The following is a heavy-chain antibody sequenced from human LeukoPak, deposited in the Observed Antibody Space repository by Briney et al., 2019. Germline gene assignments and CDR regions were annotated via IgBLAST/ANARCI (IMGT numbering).Heavy chain of an antibody. Sequence: SETLSLTCIVSGGSISSGTYYWGWIRQPPGKGLEWIGSIHYSGITYDNPSLESRVTISVDTSKNQFSLNLSSVTAADTAVYYCARAAPSSSGYLFVYWGQGTLVTVSS. CDR3: ARAAPSSSGYLFVY. CDR1: GGSISSGTYY. D-gene: IGHD3-22*01. V-gene: IGHV4-39*01. J-gene: IGHJ4*02. CDR2: IHYSGIT.